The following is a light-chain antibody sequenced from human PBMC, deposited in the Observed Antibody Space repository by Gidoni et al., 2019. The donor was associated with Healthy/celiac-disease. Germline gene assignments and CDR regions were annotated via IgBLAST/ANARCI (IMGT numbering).Light chain of an antibody. CDR1: SSDVGGYNY. J-gene: IGLJ3*02. CDR3: SSYTSSSTWV. V-gene: IGLV2-14*03. CDR2: DVS. Sequence: QAAPTSAGPVSGDPGPAINISCTGTSSDVGGYNYVSWYQQHPGKAPKLMIYDVSNRPSGVSNRFSGSKSGNTASLTISGLQAEDEADYYCSSYTSSSTWVFGGGTKLTVL.